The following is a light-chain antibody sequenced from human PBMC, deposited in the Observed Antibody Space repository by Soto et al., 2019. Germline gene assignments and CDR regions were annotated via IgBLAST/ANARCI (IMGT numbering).Light chain of an antibody. CDR1: QSVNIF. CDR2: DAS. J-gene: IGKJ4*01. CDR3: QQRTTWPPT. V-gene: IGKV3-11*01. Sequence: EIVLTQSPATLSLSPGERATLSCRASQSVNIFLAWYQQKPGQAPRLLIYDASKRATGIPARFTGSGSGTDFTLTISSLEPEDFAVYYCQQRTTWPPTFGGGTKVEI.